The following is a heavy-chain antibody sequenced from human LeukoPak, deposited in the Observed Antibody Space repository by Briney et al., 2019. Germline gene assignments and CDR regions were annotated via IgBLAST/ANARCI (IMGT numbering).Heavy chain of an antibody. CDR2: IYPGDSDT. D-gene: IGHD4-23*01. CDR1: GYSFPSYW. J-gene: IGHJ3*02. Sequence: GESLKISCKVSGYSFPSYWVGWVRQMPGKGLEWMGIIYPGDSDTRYSPSFQGQVTISADKSISTAYLQWSSLQTPDTAMYYCARRVVGGHSDDAFDIWGQGTMVTVSS. V-gene: IGHV5-51*01. CDR3: ARRVVGGHSDDAFDI.